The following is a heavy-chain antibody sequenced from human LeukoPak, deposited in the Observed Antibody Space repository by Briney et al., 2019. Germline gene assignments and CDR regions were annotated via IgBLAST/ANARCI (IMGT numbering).Heavy chain of an antibody. CDR1: GYDFTNYW. Sequence: PGESLKISCKGSGYDFTNYWIGWVRQMPGKGLEWMGIIYPGDSDTRYSPSFQGQVTISADKSISTAYLQWSSLKASDTAMYYCARHAAGYSHQTEVDYWGQGTLVTVSS. J-gene: IGHJ4*02. D-gene: IGHD5-18*01. CDR3: ARHAAGYSHQTEVDY. V-gene: IGHV5-51*01. CDR2: IYPGDSDT.